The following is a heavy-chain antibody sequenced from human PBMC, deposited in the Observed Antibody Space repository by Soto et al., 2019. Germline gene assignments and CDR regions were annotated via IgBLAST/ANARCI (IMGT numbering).Heavy chain of an antibody. D-gene: IGHD3-10*01. V-gene: IGHV3-21*02. J-gene: IGHJ4*02. CDR1: GFTFSSHN. CDR2: IGTSDSSI. Sequence: EVQLVESGGGLVKPGGSLRLSCAASGFTFSSHNIYWFRQPPGKGLEWVSSIGTSDSSIYYADSVRGRFTISKDNAKNSAYLQRDSLRAEDTAIYHWAREPSTMIRAYNWGQGTLVTVSS. CDR3: AREPSTMIRAYN.